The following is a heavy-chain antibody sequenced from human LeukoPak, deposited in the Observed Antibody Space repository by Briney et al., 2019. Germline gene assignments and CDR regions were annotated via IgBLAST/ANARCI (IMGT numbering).Heavy chain of an antibody. Sequence: GGSLRLSCAASGFTFSDYYMSWIRQAPGKGLEWVSTISDSGDNTYYADSVEGRFTISRDNSKNTLYLQMNSLRAEDTAVYYCAKANSITIFGVISPVDYWGQGTLVTVSS. CDR3: AKANSITIFGVISPVDY. D-gene: IGHD3-3*01. V-gene: IGHV3-23*01. CDR1: GFTFSDYY. J-gene: IGHJ4*02. CDR2: ISDSGDNT.